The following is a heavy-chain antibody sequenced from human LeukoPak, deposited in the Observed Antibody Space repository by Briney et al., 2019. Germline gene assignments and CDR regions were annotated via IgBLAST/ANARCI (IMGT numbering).Heavy chain of an antibody. V-gene: IGHV1-3*01. CDR2: INAGNGNT. Sequence: GASVKVSCKASGGTFSSYAISWVRQAPGQRLEWMGWINAGNGNTKYSQKFQGRVTITRDTSASTAYMELSSLRSEDTAVYYCARAPLGGSYEAYWGQGTLVTVSS. D-gene: IGHD1-26*01. J-gene: IGHJ4*02. CDR3: ARAPLGGSYEAY. CDR1: GGTFSSYA.